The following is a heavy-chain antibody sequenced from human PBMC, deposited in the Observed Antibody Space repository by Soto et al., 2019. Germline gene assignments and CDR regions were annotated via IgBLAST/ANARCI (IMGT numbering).Heavy chain of an antibody. CDR3: SRGTPSPLIVRSSRGPWFDR. V-gene: IGHV4-59*08. Sequence: SETLSLTCTVSGGSISSYYWSWIRQPPGKGLEWIGYMYYGGRTNYNPSLKSRVTISVDTSKMQVSLKLSSVTAADTAVYFCSRGTPSPLIVRSSRGPWFDRWGQGALVTVSA. CDR2: MYYGGRT. CDR1: GGSISSYY. D-gene: IGHD2-15*01. J-gene: IGHJ5*02.